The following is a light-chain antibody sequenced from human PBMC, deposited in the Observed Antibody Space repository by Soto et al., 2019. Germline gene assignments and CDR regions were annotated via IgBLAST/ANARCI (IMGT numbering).Light chain of an antibody. CDR1: VGL. V-gene: IGLV2-23*01. CDR3: CLYVVGRTYV. Sequence: QSALTQPASVSGSPGQSITISCTGTVGLVSWYQQHPGKVPKLIIYADTKRPSGVSSRFSGSKSGNTASLTIARLQSEDEADYYFCLYVVGRTYVFGTGTKVTVL. CDR2: ADT. J-gene: IGLJ1*01.